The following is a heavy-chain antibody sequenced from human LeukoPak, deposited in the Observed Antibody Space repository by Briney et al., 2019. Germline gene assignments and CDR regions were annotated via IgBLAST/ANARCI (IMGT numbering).Heavy chain of an antibody. Sequence: GESLKISCKASGYTFTNYWIGWVRQMPGKGLEWMGIMYPGDSDTRYSPSFQGQVTISADKSISTAYLQWSSLKASDTAMYYCAASPYGSGSYVGFASWGKGPLVTVSS. CDR2: MYPGDSDT. CDR3: AASPYGSGSYVGFAS. J-gene: IGHJ4*02. CDR1: GYTFTNYW. D-gene: IGHD3-10*01. V-gene: IGHV5-51*01.